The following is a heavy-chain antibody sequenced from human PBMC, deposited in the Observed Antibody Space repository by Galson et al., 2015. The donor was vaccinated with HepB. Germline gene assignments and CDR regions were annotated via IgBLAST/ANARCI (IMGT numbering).Heavy chain of an antibody. CDR1: GFTFSNYW. CDR2: INSDGSST. CDR3: ARDLGDASYFFDY. J-gene: IGHJ4*02. D-gene: IGHD2-8*01. Sequence: SLRLSCAASGFTFSNYWMHWVRQAPGKGLVWVSRINSDGSSTNYADSVKGRFTISRDSAKNTVYLQMNSLSPEDTAVYFCARDLGDASYFFDYWGQGTLVTVSS. V-gene: IGHV3-74*01.